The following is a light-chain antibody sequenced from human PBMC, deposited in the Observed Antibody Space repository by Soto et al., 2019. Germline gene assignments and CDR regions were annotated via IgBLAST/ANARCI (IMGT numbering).Light chain of an antibody. V-gene: IGLV2-14*03. CDR3: TSWTTSTTMI. Sequence: QSALTQPASVSGSPGRSVTISCTGTSSGIGAYNFVSWYQQHPGKAPKLMLYDVNIRPSGVSNRFSGSKSGNTASLTISGLQAEDEADYYCTSWTTSTTMIFGGGTKVTV. J-gene: IGLJ2*01. CDR1: SSGIGAYNF. CDR2: DVN.